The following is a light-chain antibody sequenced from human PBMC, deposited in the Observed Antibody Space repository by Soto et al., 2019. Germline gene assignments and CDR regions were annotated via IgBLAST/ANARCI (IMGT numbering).Light chain of an antibody. J-gene: IGKJ3*01. CDR1: QSVSVNS. V-gene: IGKV3-20*01. Sequence: EIVLTQSLGTLSLSPGERATLSCRASQSVSVNSLAWYQQKGGQAPRLLIYAASTRATGVPDRFSGSGSGTDFALTISRLETEDFAVYYCQQYGGSPFTFGPGTKVEIK. CDR3: QQYGGSPFT. CDR2: AAS.